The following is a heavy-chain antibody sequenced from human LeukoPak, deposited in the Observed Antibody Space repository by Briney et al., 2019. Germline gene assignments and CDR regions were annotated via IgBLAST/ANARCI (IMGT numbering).Heavy chain of an antibody. V-gene: IGHV1-2*02. D-gene: IGHD3-10*01. CDR1: GYTFTGYY. J-gene: IGHJ3*02. Sequence: ASVKVSCKASGYTFTGYYMHWVRQAAGQGLEWMGWINLNSGGTEYAPKLQGRVTMTRDTSISTAYMELSRLRSDDPAVYYCARDMVQGVYDAFDIGGQGTMVTVSS. CDR2: INLNSGGT. CDR3: ARDMVQGVYDAFDI.